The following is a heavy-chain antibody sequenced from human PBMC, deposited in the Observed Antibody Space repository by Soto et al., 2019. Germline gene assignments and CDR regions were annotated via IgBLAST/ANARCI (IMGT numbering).Heavy chain of an antibody. D-gene: IGHD6-19*01. J-gene: IGHJ6*02. V-gene: IGHV3-23*01. CDR1: GFTFSSSA. Sequence: EVQLLESGGGLVQPGGSLRLSCAASGFTFSSSAMSWVRQAPGKGLEWVSAISGRGDKKYHAQSVEGRLTISRDNSKNTLYLEMNSLRVDDTAVYYCAREDDTSGRSGVDHFSYFYGMDVWGQGTTVTVSS. CDR2: ISGRGDKK. CDR3: AREDDTSGRSGVDHFSYFYGMDV.